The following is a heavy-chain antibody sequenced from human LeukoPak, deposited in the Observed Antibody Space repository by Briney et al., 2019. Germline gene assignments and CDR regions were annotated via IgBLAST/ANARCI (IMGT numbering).Heavy chain of an antibody. CDR2: IVHSVST. D-gene: IGHD6-13*01. CDR1: GDSISRSRYY. Sequence: SEALSLTCTVSGDSISRSRYYWGWIRQPPGKGREWIGSIVHSVSTYYNPSLRSRFTISVDTSKNQFSLKLTSVTAADTAVYYCARSWFTAGPADYWGQGTLVTVSS. V-gene: IGHV4-39*01. J-gene: IGHJ4*02. CDR3: ARSWFTAGPADY.